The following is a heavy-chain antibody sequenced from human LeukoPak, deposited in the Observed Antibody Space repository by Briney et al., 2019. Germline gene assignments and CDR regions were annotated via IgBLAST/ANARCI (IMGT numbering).Heavy chain of an antibody. CDR3: ARDRDGYPLDY. V-gene: IGHV1-69*04. J-gene: IGHJ4*02. Sequence: SVKVSCKASGYTFTAYYIHWVRQAPGQGLEWMGRIIPILGIANYAQKFQGRVTITADKSTSTAYMELSSLRSEDTAVYYCARDRDGYPLDYWGQGTLVTVSS. D-gene: IGHD5-24*01. CDR1: GYTFTAYY. CDR2: IIPILGIA.